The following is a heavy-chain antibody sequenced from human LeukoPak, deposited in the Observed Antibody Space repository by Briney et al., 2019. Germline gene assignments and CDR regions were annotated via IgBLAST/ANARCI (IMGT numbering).Heavy chain of an antibody. CDR1: GFTFSSYA. CDR3: AKEDYDSSGYYYDYYYYMDV. CDR2: ISGSGGST. D-gene: IGHD3-22*01. J-gene: IGHJ6*03. Sequence: GGSLRLSCAASGFTFSSYAMSWVRQAPGKGLEWVSAISGSGGSTYYADSVKGRFTISRDNSKNTLYLQMNSLRAEDTAVYYCAKEDYDSSGYYYDYYYYMDVWGKGTTVTVSS. V-gene: IGHV3-23*01.